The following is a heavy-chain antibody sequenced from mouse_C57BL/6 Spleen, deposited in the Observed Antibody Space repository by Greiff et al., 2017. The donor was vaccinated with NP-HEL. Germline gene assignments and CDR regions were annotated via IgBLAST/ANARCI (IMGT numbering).Heavy chain of an antibody. V-gene: IGHV1-64*01. J-gene: IGHJ3*01. CDR1: GYTFTSYW. D-gene: IGHD2-1*01. CDR3: AREDGNYVGCAY. CDR2: IHPNSGST. Sequence: QVQLQQPGAELVKPGASVKLSCKASGYTFTSYWMHWVKQRPGQGLEWIGMIHPNSGSTNYNEKFKSKATLTVDKSSSTAYMQLSSLTSEDSAVYYCAREDGNYVGCAYWGQGTLVTVSA.